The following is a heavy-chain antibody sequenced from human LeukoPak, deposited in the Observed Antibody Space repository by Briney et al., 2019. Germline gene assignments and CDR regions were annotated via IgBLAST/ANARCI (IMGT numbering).Heavy chain of an antibody. CDR1: GFTFDDYA. V-gene: IGHV3-9*03. J-gene: IGHJ4*02. CDR2: ISWNSGSI. Sequence: PGGSLRLSCAASGFTFDDYAMHWVRQAPGKGLEWVSGISWNSGSIGYADSVKGRFTISRDNAKNPLYLQMNSLRAEDMALYYCAKDLTAAGMAPYFDYWGQGTLVTVSS. D-gene: IGHD6-13*01. CDR3: AKDLTAAGMAPYFDY.